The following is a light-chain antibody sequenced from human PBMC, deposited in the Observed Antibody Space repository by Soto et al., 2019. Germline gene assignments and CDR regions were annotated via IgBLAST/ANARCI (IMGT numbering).Light chain of an antibody. CDR1: SGYSDYK. J-gene: IGLJ2*01. CDR2: VGTGGIVG. CDR3: GADHGSGGNFVSVV. V-gene: IGLV9-49*01. Sequence: QLVLSQPPSASASLGASVTLTCTLSSGYSDYKVDWYHQRPGKGPRFVMRVGTGGIVGSKGDGIPDRFSVLGSGLNRYLTITNIQEEDESDYHCGADHGSGGNFVSVVFGGGTKLTVL.